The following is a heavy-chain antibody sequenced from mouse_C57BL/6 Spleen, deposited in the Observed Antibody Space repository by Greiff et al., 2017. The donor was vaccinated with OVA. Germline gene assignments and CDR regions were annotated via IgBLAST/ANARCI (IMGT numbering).Heavy chain of an antibody. D-gene: IGHD1-1*01. V-gene: IGHV1-64*01. CDR1: GYTFTSYW. CDR2: IHPNSGST. J-gene: IGHJ3*01. CDR3: ARPDYYGSSRFAY. Sequence: VQLQQPGAELVKPGASVKLSCKASGYTFTSYWMHWVKQRPGQGLEWIGMIHPNSGSTNYNEKFKSKATLTVDKSSSTAYMQLSSLTSEDSAVYYCARPDYYGSSRFAYWGQGTLVTVSA.